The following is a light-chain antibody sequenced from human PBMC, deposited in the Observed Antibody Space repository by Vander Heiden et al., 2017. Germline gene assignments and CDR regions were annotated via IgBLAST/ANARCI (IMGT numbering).Light chain of an antibody. J-gene: IGKJ1*01. CDR3: QHDNRYPRT. CDR2: DAS. Sequence: DIQMIQSLSTLSASVGERVTITCRDSQSSTSLVAWYQKKPGKPPNLLIDDASSVQGGVASSFSSSASRTYFSPTSSLLQSDDFASYYRQHDNRYPRTFGQGTKVEIK. CDR1: QSSTSL. V-gene: IGKV1-5*01.